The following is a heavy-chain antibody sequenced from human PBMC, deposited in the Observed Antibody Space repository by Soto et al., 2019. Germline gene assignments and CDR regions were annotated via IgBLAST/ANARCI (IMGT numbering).Heavy chain of an antibody. J-gene: IGHJ4*02. CDR2: ISYDGSNK. D-gene: IGHD6-19*01. CDR1: GFTFSSYG. CDR3: AKEFSPKQWLDY. Sequence: GWSLRLSCAACGFTFSSYGMHWVRQAPGKGLEWVAVISYDGSNKYYADSVKGRFTISRDNSKNTLYLQMNSLRAEDTAVYYCAKEFSPKQWLDYWGQGTLVTVSS. V-gene: IGHV3-30*18.